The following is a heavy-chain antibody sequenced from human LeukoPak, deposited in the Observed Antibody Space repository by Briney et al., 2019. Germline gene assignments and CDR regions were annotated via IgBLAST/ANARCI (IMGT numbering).Heavy chain of an antibody. J-gene: IGHJ5*02. CDR2: IRSKANSYAT. Sequence: GGSLRLSCAASGFTFSGSAMHWVRQASGKGLEWVGCIRSKANSYATAYAASVKGRFTISRDDSKNTAYLQMNSLKTEDTAVYYCTSPYYYDSSGRGNWFDPWGQGTLVTVSS. D-gene: IGHD3-22*01. V-gene: IGHV3-73*01. CDR1: GFTFSGSA. CDR3: TSPYYYDSSGRGNWFDP.